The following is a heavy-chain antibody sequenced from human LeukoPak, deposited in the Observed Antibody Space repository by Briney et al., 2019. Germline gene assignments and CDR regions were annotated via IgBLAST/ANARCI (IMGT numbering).Heavy chain of an antibody. Sequence: SETLSLTCAVYGGSFSGYYWSWIRQPPGKGLEWIGEINHSGSNKYNPSLKSRVTISVDTSKNQFSLKLSSVTAADTAVYYCATFDYYSGYGKIRNWGQGTLVTVSS. J-gene: IGHJ4*02. CDR1: GGSFSGYY. CDR2: INHSGSN. D-gene: IGHD5-12*01. V-gene: IGHV4-34*01. CDR3: ATFDYYSGYGKIRN.